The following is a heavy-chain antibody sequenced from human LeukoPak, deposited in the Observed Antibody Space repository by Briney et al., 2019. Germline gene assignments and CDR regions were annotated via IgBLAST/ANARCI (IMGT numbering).Heavy chain of an antibody. CDR3: AKDDAWLQYGD. Sequence: GSLRLSCAASGFTFSSYGMHWVRQAPGKGLEWVAVISYDGSNKYYADSVKGRFTISRDNSKGTVYLQMNSLRPEDTAVYYCAKDDAWLQYGDWGRGTLVTVSS. CDR1: GFTFSSYG. D-gene: IGHD5-24*01. CDR2: ISYDGSNK. V-gene: IGHV3-30*18. J-gene: IGHJ4*02.